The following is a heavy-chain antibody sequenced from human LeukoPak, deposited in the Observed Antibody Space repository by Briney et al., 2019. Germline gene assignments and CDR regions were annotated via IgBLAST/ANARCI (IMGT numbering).Heavy chain of an antibody. Sequence: ASVKVSCKASGYTFTSYDINWVRQATGQGLEWMGWMNPNSGNTGYAQKFQGRVTMTEDASTDTAYMELSSLRSEDTAVYYCATRYCSGGSCRNYYYYYINVWGKGTTVTISS. J-gene: IGHJ6*03. V-gene: IGHV1-8*02. CDR3: ATRYCSGGSCRNYYYYYINV. CDR2: MNPNSGNT. D-gene: IGHD2-15*01. CDR1: GYTFTSYD.